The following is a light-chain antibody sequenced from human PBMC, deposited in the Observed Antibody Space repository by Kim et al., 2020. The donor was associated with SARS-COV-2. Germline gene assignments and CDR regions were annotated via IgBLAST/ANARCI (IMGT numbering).Light chain of an antibody. J-gene: IGLJ2*01. Sequence: QSALTQPASVSGSPGQSITISCTGTSSDVGGYNYVSWYQQHPGKAPKLMIYDVSERPSGVSNRFSGSKSGNTASLTISGLQAEDEADYYCSSYTSSACVVFGGGTQLTVL. CDR3: SSYTSSACVV. CDR2: DVS. V-gene: IGLV2-14*03. CDR1: SSDVGGYNY.